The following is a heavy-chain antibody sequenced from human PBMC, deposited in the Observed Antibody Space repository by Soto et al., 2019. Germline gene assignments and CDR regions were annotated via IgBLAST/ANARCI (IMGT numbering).Heavy chain of an antibody. Sequence: ASVKVSCKASGYTFTSYGISWVRQAPGQGLEWMGWISAYNGNTNYAQKLQGRVTMTTDTSTSTAYMELRSLRSDDTAVYYCARDPRIVVVVAATPVGWFDPWGQGTLVTVSS. J-gene: IGHJ5*02. D-gene: IGHD2-15*01. CDR2: ISAYNGNT. CDR3: ARDPRIVVVVAATPVGWFDP. V-gene: IGHV1-18*01. CDR1: GYTFTSYG.